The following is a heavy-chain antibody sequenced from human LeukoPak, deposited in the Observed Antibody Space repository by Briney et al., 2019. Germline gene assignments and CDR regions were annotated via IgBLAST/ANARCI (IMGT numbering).Heavy chain of an antibody. CDR3: ARDRAPRVTSTMDV. V-gene: IGHV1-2*02. J-gene: IGHJ6*03. CDR1: VYTFTGYY. D-gene: IGHD4-11*01. Sequence: GASVTVSFKSSVYTFTGYYIHWVGQAPGQGREGMGWINPNTGGTKYAQEFQGRVAMTRDTSISTAYMELSSLRSDDTAVYYCARDRAPRVTSTMDVWGKGTTVTVSS. CDR2: INPNTGGT.